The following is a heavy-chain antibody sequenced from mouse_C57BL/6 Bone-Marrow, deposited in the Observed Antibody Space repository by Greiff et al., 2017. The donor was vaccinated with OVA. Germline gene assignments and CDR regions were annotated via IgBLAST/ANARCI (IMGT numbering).Heavy chain of an antibody. CDR2: ISSGGSYT. CDR1: GFTFSSYG. D-gene: IGHD2-3*01. V-gene: IGHV5-6*01. Sequence: EVMLVESGGDLVKPGGSLKLSCAASGFTFSSYGMSWVRQTPDKRLEWVATISSGGSYTYYPDSVKGRFTISRDNAKNTLYLQMSSLKSEDTAMYYCARPRWLLWYFDVWGTGTTVTVSS. CDR3: ARPRWLLWYFDV. J-gene: IGHJ1*03.